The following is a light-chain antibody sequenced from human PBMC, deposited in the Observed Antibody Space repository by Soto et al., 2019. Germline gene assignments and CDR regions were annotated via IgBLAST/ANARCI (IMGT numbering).Light chain of an antibody. CDR3: SSYAGSLTPVV. J-gene: IGLJ2*01. V-gene: IGLV2-23*02. CDR2: EVS. Sequence: QSALTQAASVSGSPGQSIAISCTGSSSDVGSYNLVSWYQQHPGRAPKLILYEVSRRPSGASDRFSGSRSGNTASLTISGLQAEDEADYYCSSYAGSLTPVVFGGGTKLTVL. CDR1: SSDVGSYNL.